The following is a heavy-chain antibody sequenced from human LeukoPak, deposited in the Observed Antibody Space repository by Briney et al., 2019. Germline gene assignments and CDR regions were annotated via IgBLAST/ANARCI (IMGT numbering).Heavy chain of an antibody. Sequence: GGSLRLSCAASGFTFSSYGMHWVRQAPGKGLEWVAVIWYDGSNKYYADSVKGRFTISRDNSKNTLYLQMGSLRAEDMAVYYCARGGSTIPIPYYYYYGMDVWGQGTTVTVSS. CDR1: GFTFSSYG. CDR3: ARGGSTIPIPYYYYYGMDV. V-gene: IGHV3-33*01. J-gene: IGHJ6*02. CDR2: IWYDGSNK. D-gene: IGHD3-3*01.